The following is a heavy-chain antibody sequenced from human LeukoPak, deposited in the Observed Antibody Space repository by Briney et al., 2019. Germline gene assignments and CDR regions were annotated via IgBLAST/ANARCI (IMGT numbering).Heavy chain of an antibody. V-gene: IGHV3-53*04. CDR2: IYSGGST. Sequence: PGGSLRLSCAASGFTVSSNYMSWVRRAPGKGLEWVSDIYSGGSTYYADSVKGRFTISRHNSKNTLYLQMNSLRAEDTAVYYCAAKKIVGATYYWGQGTLVTVSS. CDR1: GFTVSSNY. CDR3: AAKKIVGATYY. J-gene: IGHJ4*02. D-gene: IGHD1-26*01.